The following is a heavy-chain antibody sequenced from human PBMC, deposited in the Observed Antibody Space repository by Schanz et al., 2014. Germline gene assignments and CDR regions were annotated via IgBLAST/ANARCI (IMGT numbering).Heavy chain of an antibody. V-gene: IGHV3-33*06. CDR3: AKEGVTAAGTLY. Sequence: QVQLVESGGGVVQPGRSLRLSCAASGFTFSKYGMHWVRQAPGKGLEWVAVIWYDGSNKDYADSVKGRFTISRDNSKNTLYLQMNSLGAEDTAVYYCAKEGVTAAGTLYWGQGTLVTVSS. D-gene: IGHD6-13*01. CDR2: IWYDGSNK. J-gene: IGHJ4*02. CDR1: GFTFSKYG.